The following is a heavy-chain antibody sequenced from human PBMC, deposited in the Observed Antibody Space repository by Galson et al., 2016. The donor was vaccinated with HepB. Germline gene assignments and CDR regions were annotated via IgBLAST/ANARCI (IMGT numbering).Heavy chain of an antibody. CDR3: ARGVYGDHGWFDY. CDR1: GFTVSSNY. CDR2: IYSGGTT. D-gene: IGHD4-17*01. J-gene: IGHJ4*02. V-gene: IGHV3-66*02. Sequence: SLRLSCAASGFTVSSNYITWVRQAPGKGLEYVSVIYSGGTTYYADSVKGRFTISRDNSKNTLFLQMNTLRAEDTAVYYCARGVYGDHGWFDYWGQGTLVTVSS.